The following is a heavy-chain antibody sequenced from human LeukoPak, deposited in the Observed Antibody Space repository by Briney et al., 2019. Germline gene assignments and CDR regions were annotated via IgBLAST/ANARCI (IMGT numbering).Heavy chain of an antibody. CDR2: ITGSGSYT. V-gene: IGHV3-23*01. D-gene: IGHD6-6*01. Sequence: PGGSLRLSCAASGFTFSSYDMNWVRQAPGKGLQWVSAITGSGSYTYYADSVKGRFTISRDNSKNTIYLQMNNLRAEDTAVYYCAKPGLIEPRPPYYLDYWGRGTLVTVSS. J-gene: IGHJ4*02. CDR3: AKPGLIEPRPPYYLDY. CDR1: GFTFSSYD.